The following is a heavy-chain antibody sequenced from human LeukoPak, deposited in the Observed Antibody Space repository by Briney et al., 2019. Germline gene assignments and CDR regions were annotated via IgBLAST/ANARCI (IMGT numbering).Heavy chain of an antibody. Sequence: GRSLRLSCAASGFTFSSYAMHWVRQAPGKGLEWVAVISYDGSNKYYADSVKGRFTISRDNSKNTLYLQMNSLRAEDTAVYYCARARRDFDWLWEAGDYWGQGTLVTVSS. J-gene: IGHJ4*02. D-gene: IGHD3-9*01. V-gene: IGHV3-30-3*01. CDR2: ISYDGSNK. CDR1: GFTFSSYA. CDR3: ARARRDFDWLWEAGDY.